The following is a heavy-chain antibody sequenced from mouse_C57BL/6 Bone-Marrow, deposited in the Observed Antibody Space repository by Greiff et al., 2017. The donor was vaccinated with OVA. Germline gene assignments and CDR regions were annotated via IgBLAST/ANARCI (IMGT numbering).Heavy chain of an antibody. CDR2: IYPRSGNT. Sequence: VKLMESGAELARPGASVKLSCKASGYTFTSYGISWVKQRTGQGLEWIGEIYPRSGNTYYNEKFKGKATLTADKSSSTAYMELRSLTSEDSAVYFCARTIDYYGSSYVDYAMDYWGQGTSVTVSS. J-gene: IGHJ4*01. V-gene: IGHV1-81*01. CDR3: ARTIDYYGSSYVDYAMDY. D-gene: IGHD1-1*01. CDR1: GYTFTSYG.